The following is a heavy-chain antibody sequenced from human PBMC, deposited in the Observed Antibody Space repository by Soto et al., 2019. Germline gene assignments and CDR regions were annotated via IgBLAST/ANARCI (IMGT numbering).Heavy chain of an antibody. CDR1: GGSISSYY. CDR3: ARDGYSSSYYYGTDV. D-gene: IGHD6-13*01. Sequence: ETLSLTCTVSGGSISSYYWSWIRQPPGKGLEWIGYIYYSGSTNYNPSLKSRVTISVDTSKNQFSLKLSSVTAADTAVYYCARDGYSSSYYYGTDVWGQGTTVTVSS. CDR2: IYYSGST. J-gene: IGHJ6*02. V-gene: IGHV4-59*01.